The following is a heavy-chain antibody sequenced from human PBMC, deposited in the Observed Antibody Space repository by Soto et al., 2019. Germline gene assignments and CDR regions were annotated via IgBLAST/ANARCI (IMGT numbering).Heavy chain of an antibody. D-gene: IGHD6-13*01. CDR3: AKSFAAAALDY. CDR1: GFTFSSYG. J-gene: IGHJ4*02. CDR2: ISYDGSNK. V-gene: IGHV3-30*18. Sequence: GSLRLSCAASGFTFSSYGMHWVRQAPGKGLEWVAVISYDGSNKYYADSVKGRLTISRDNSKNTLYLQMNSLRAEDTAVYYCAKSFAAAALDYWGQGTLVTVSS.